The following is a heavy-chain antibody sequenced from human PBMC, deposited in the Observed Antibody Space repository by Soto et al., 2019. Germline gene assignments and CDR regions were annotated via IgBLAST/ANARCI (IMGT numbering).Heavy chain of an antibody. D-gene: IGHD1-1*01. Sequence: PGGSLRLSCVASGFTFSTYGMSWVRQAPGKGLEWVSAISSTGGNIYYADSVKGRFTASRDNSKNTLYLQMNNLRVEDTAVYYCEKIKGRNVFDYWGQGTLVTVSS. V-gene: IGHV3-23*01. CDR1: GFTFSTYG. CDR3: EKIKGRNVFDY. CDR2: ISSTGGNI. J-gene: IGHJ4*02.